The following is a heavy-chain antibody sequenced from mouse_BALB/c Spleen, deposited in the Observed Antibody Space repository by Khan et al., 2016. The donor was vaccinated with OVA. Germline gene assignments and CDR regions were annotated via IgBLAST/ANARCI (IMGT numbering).Heavy chain of an antibody. Sequence: EVQLQESGPSLVKPSQTLSLTCSVAGDSITSGFWNWIRKFPGNKLEYMGYISSSGATYYSPSLKSRLSITRDTSNNQYYLQLNSVTTEDTATYYCARWDYRYDRYFDVGGAGTTVTVSS. J-gene: IGHJ1*01. D-gene: IGHD2-14*01. CDR1: GDSITSGF. CDR3: ARWDYRYDRYFDV. V-gene: IGHV3-8*02. CDR2: ISSSGAT.